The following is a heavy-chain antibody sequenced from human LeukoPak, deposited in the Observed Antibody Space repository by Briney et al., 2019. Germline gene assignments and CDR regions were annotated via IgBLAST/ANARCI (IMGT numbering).Heavy chain of an antibody. CDR1: GGSFSGYY. D-gene: IGHD4-17*01. J-gene: IGHJ4*02. Sequence: SETLSLTCAVYGGSFSGYYWSWIRQPPGKGLEWIGEINHSGSTNYNPSLKSRVTISVDTSKNQFSLKLSSVTAADTAVYYRARADYGDYDTYYFDYWGQGTLVTVSS. V-gene: IGHV4-34*01. CDR2: INHSGST. CDR3: ARADYGDYDTYYFDY.